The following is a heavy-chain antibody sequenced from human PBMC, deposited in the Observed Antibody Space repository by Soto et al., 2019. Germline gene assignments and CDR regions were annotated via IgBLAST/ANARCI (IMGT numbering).Heavy chain of an antibody. CDR2: IYIGGDT. CDR1: GFAVSSSY. J-gene: IGHJ4*02. V-gene: IGHV3-66*01. Sequence: EVQLVESGGGLVQPGGSLRLSCAASGFAVSSSYMTWVRQAPGRGLEWVSVIYIGGDTYYADSVKGRFIISRDNSENTLYLHMNSLRDEDTAVYSCATGVNYRPILGWGQGTLVTVSS. D-gene: IGHD3-16*01. CDR3: ATGVNYRPILG.